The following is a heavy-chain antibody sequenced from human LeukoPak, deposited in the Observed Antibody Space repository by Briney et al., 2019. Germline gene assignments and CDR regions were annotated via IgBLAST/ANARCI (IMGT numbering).Heavy chain of an antibody. V-gene: IGHV3-7*05. D-gene: IGHD2-15*01. CDR2: IKQDGSEK. Sequence: GGSLRLSCAASGFTFSSYWMNWVRQAPGKGLEWVANIKQDGSEKYYVDSVKGRFTISRDNAKNSLYLQMNSLRAEDTAVYYCARDHCSGGSCYSWSFYYYYGMDVWGQGTTVTVSS. CDR1: GFTFSSYW. J-gene: IGHJ6*02. CDR3: ARDHCSGGSCYSWSFYYYYGMDV.